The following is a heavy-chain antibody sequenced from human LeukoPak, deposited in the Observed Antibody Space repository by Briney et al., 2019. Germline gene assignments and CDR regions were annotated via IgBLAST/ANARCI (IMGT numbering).Heavy chain of an antibody. CDR1: GLSINSHY. J-gene: IGHJ4*02. CDR3: AVSPNQDFFDY. V-gene: IGHV4-4*09. Sequence: KPSETLSLTCTVSGLSINSHYLNWIRQPPGKGLEWIGHIYGSGRTNYNPSLKSRVTMSVDTSKRQFSLNLKSLTAADTAVYYCAVSPNQDFFDYWGQGPLVTASS. CDR2: IYGSGRT.